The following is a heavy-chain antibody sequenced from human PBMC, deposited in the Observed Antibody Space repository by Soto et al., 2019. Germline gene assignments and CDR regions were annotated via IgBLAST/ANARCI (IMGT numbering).Heavy chain of an antibody. V-gene: IGHV3-30-3*01. D-gene: IGHD3-3*01. CDR1: GFTFSNYA. CDR2: LSYDGSSK. J-gene: IGHJ4*02. Sequence: QVQLVESGGGVVQPGRSLRLSCAASGFTFSNYAMHWVRQAPGKGLEWVAILSYDGSSKYYADSVKGRFTISRDTSKNMLFLQVNSLRAEDTAVYYCARQSGPTLDYWGQGTLVTVSS. CDR3: ARQSGPTLDY.